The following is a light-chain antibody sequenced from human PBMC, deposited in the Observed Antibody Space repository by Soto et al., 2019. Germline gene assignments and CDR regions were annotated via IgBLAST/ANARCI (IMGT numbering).Light chain of an antibody. V-gene: IGLV2-11*01. CDR2: DVS. CDR3: CSYAGSYTFV. Sequence: QSVLTQPRSVSGSPGQPVTISCTGTTSDVGTYNFVSWYQQHPGKAPKLMIYDVSKRPSGVPDLFSGSKSGNTASLTISGLQAEDEADYYCCSYAGSYTFVFGTGTKVTVL. CDR1: TSDVGTYNF. J-gene: IGLJ1*01.